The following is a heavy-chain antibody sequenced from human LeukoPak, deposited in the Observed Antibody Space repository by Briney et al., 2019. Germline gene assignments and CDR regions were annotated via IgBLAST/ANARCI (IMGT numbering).Heavy chain of an antibody. CDR2: IYSGGST. V-gene: IGHV3-53*01. CDR1: GFTVSSNY. J-gene: IGHJ3*02. CDR3: ARGGSYLSAFDI. Sequence: QSGGSLRLSCAASGFTVSSNYMSWVRQAPGKGLEWVSIIYSGGSTFYADSVKGRFTISRDNSKNTLYLQMNSLGAEDTAVYYCARGGSYLSAFDIWGQGTMVTVSS. D-gene: IGHD1-26*01.